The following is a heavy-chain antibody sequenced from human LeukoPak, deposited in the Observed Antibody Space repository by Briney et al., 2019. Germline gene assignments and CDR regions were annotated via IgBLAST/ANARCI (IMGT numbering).Heavy chain of an antibody. Sequence: GGSLRLSCAASGFTFSTYWMTWVRQSPGKGLEWVANIKQDGSEKYYVDSVKGRFTISRDNAKNSLYLQMNSLRVEDTAVYYCASAWHLGIVVVMLDSWGQGTLATVSS. CDR3: ASAWHLGIVVVMLDS. CDR1: GFTFSTYW. CDR2: IKQDGSEK. J-gene: IGHJ4*02. D-gene: IGHD3-22*01. V-gene: IGHV3-7*01.